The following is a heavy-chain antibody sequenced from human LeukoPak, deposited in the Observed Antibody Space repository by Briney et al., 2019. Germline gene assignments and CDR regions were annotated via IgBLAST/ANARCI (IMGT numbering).Heavy chain of an antibody. D-gene: IGHD5-24*01. J-gene: IGHJ4*02. V-gene: IGHV3-21*01. CDR3: ASSSTEMASDY. CDR1: GFTFSSYG. Sequence: GGSLRLSCAASGFTFSSYGMNWVRQAPGKGLEWVSSISSSSSYIYYADSVKGRFTISRDNAKNSLYLQMNSLRAEDTAVYYCASSSTEMASDYWGQGTLVTVSS. CDR2: ISSSSSYI.